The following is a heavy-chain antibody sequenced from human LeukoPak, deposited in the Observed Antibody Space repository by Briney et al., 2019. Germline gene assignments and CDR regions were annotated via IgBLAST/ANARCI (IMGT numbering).Heavy chain of an antibody. V-gene: IGHV4-59*01. CDR3: ARGRGYADY. CDR1: GGSISGFY. Sequence: SETLPLTCTVSGGSISGFYWSWIRQSPGKGLEWIGNIYYSGSTKYNPSLKSRVTISVDTSKNQFSLKLTSVSSEDTAVYYCARGRGYADYWGQGALVTVSS. CDR2: IYYSGST. D-gene: IGHD6-25*01. J-gene: IGHJ4*02.